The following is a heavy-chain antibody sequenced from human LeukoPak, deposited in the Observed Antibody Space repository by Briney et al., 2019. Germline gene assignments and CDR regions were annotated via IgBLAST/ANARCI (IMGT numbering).Heavy chain of an antibody. CDR1: GGSISSSSYY. CDR3: ARLHYDFWSGYSGY. J-gene: IGHJ4*02. Sequence: PSETLSLTCTVSGGSISSSSYYWGWIRQPPGKGLEWIGSIYYSGSTYYNPSLKSRVTISVDTSKNQFSLKLSSVTAADTAVYYCARLHYDFWSGYSGYWGQGTLVTVSS. CDR2: IYYSGST. V-gene: IGHV4-39*01. D-gene: IGHD3-3*01.